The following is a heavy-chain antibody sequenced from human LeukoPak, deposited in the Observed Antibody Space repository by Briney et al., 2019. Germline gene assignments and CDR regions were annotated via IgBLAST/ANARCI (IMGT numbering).Heavy chain of an antibody. D-gene: IGHD2-2*01. CDR2: ISSSSSYI. Sequence: GGSLRLSCAASGFTFSSYSMNWVRQAPGKGLEWVSSISSSSSYIYYADSVKGRFTISRDNSKNTLYLEMNSLRAEDTAVYYCANIIVVVPPAIMGYLQHWGQGTLVTVSS. J-gene: IGHJ1*01. V-gene: IGHV3-21*04. CDR3: ANIIVVVPPAIMGYLQH. CDR1: GFTFSSYS.